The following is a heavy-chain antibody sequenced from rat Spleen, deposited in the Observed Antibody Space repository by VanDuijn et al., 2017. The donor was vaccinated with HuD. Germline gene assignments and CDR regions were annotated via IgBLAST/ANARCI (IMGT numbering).Heavy chain of an antibody. J-gene: IGHJ1*01. CDR3: AGQDWELWYVDF. CDR2: ISYDGSST. Sequence: EVQLVESGGGLVQPGRSLKLSCAASGFTFSDYAMAWVRQAPTKGLEWVATISYDGSSTYYRDSVKGRFTISIDNAKSTLYLQMNSLRSEDTATYYCAGQDWELWYVDFWGPGTMVTVSS. CDR1: GFTFSDYA. D-gene: IGHD5-1*01. V-gene: IGHV5-29*01.